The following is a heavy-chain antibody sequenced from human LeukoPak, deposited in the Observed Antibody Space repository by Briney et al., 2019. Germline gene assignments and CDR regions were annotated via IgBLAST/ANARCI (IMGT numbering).Heavy chain of an antibody. CDR2: TNPNSDGT. V-gene: IGHV1-2*02. D-gene: IGHD6-13*01. J-gene: IGHJ5*02. CDR1: GYTFTNYY. Sequence: ASVKVSCKASGYTFTNYYMHLVRQAPGQGLEWRGWTNPNSDGTNYAQKFQGRVTMTRDTSISTAYMELSRLRSDDTAVYYCARIAAAGTHWFDPWGQGTLVTVSS. CDR3: ARIAAAGTHWFDP.